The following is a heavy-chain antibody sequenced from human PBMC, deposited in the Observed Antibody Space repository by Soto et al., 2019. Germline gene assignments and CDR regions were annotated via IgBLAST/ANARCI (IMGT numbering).Heavy chain of an antibody. CDR2: IKSKTDGETT. D-gene: IGHD2-21*01. J-gene: IGHJ4*02. CDR1: VFPFMNVW. Sequence: VGSLRLSCTSSVFPFMNVWMSCVRHSPGQGLEWLGRIKSKTDGETTEYAAPVKGRFSISRDDSKNTLFLQMNNLEIADTGTYYCAPMYEGKQYSIDYWGQGTLVTVSS. CDR3: APMYEGKQYSIDY. V-gene: IGHV3-15*01.